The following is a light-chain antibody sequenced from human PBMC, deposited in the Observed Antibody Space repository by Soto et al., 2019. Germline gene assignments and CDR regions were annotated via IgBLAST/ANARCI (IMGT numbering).Light chain of an antibody. CDR2: ATS. CDR1: QDISSY. J-gene: IGKJ5*01. Sequence: DIQLTHSPSFLSSSLGDRVTITCRASQDISSYLACYQQKPGKAPKLLIYATSTMQSGVPSRFSGSGSGTEFTLTISSLQPEDFATYYCQQLNSFPITFGQGTRLEIK. V-gene: IGKV1-9*01. CDR3: QQLNSFPIT.